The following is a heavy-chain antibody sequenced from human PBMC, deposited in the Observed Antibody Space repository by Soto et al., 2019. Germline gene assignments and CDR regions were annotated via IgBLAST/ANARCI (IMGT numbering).Heavy chain of an antibody. D-gene: IGHD2-15*01. CDR3: ARVGVVVVASTAHYGMDV. CDR2: IIPIFGTA. Sequence: QVQLVQSGAEVKKPGSSVKVSCKASGGTFSSYAISWVRQAPGQGLEWMGGIIPIFGTANYAQKFQGRVTITADESTSRDYRELSSLRSEDTAVYCCARVGVVVVASTAHYGMDVWGQGTTVTVSS. V-gene: IGHV1-69*12. J-gene: IGHJ6*02. CDR1: GGTFSSYA.